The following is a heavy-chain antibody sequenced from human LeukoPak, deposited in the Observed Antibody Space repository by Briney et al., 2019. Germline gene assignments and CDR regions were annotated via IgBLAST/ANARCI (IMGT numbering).Heavy chain of an antibody. J-gene: IGHJ4*02. CDR3: AKGLYSSGWSYFDY. CDR1: GFTVSSNY. CDR2: ISWNSGSI. V-gene: IGHV3-9*01. Sequence: GGSLRLSCAASGFTVSSNYMSWVRQAPGKGLEWVSGISWNSGSIGYADSVKGRFTISRDNAKNSLYLQMNSLRAEDTALYYCAKGLYSSGWSYFDYWGQGTLVTVSS. D-gene: IGHD6-19*01.